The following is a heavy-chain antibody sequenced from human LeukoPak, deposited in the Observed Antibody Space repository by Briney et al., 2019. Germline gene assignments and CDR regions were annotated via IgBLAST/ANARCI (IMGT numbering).Heavy chain of an antibody. CDR3: AKTASGWYLDY. CDR1: AFTFSSYA. V-gene: IGHV3-23*01. Sequence: PGGSLRLSCAASAFTFSSYAMIWVRQAPGKGLEWVSGISGSGGSTYYADSVKGRFTISKDNSKNTLYLQMNSLRAEDTAVYYCAKTASGWYLDYWGQGTLVTVSS. CDR2: ISGSGGST. J-gene: IGHJ4*02. D-gene: IGHD6-19*01.